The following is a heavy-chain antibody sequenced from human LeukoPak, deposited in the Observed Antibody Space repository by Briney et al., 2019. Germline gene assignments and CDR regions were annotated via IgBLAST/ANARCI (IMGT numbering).Heavy chain of an antibody. J-gene: IGHJ4*02. CDR1: GFTFDDYA. CDR2: ISWNSGSI. Sequence: PGRSLRLSCAASGFTFDDYAMHWVRQAPGKGLELVSGISWNSGSIGYADSVKGRFTISRDNAKNSLYLQMNSLRAEDMALYYCAKARNSIVVVTALDYWGQGTLVTVSS. D-gene: IGHD2-21*02. CDR3: AKARNSIVVVTALDY. V-gene: IGHV3-9*03.